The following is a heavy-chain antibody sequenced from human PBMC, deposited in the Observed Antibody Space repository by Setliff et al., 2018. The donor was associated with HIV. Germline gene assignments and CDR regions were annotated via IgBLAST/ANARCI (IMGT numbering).Heavy chain of an antibody. CDR3: ARRLVVVAAEDYFDS. CDR2: IYYNGDT. D-gene: IGHD2-15*01. J-gene: IGHJ4*02. CDR1: GDSISNSAYF. V-gene: IGHV4-39*01. Sequence: SETLSLTCSVSGDSISNSAYFWGWIRQPSGKGLEYIGSIYYNGDTYYNPSLKSRVTISVDTSNNQFSLKLRSVTAADTAVYYCARRLVVVAAEDYFDSWGQGALVTGSS.